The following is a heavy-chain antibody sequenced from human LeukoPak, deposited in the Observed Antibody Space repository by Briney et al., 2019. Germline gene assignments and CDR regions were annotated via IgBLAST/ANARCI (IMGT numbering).Heavy chain of an antibody. D-gene: IGHD1-26*01. CDR2: IKSKTDGGTT. CDR1: GFTFSNAW. CDR3: TTDLVSIVGATRRFDY. V-gene: IGHV3-15*01. J-gene: IGHJ4*02. Sequence: GGSLRLSCAASGFTFSNAWMSWVRQAPGKGLEWVGRIKSKTDGGTTDYAAPVKGRFTISRDDSKNTLYLQMNSLKTEDTAVYYCTTDLVSIVGATRRFDYWGQGTLVTVSS.